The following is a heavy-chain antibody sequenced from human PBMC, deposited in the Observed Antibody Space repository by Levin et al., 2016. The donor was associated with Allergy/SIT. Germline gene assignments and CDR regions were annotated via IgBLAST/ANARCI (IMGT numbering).Heavy chain of an antibody. J-gene: IGHJ4*02. CDR3: TTDVSDDELDY. Sequence: GESLKISCAASGFTFSNAWMSWVRQAPGKGLEWVGRIKSKTHGGTTDYAAPVKGRFTISRDDSKNTLYLQMNSLKTEDTAVYYCTTDVSDDELDYWGQGTLVTVSS. CDR2: IKSKTHGGTT. CDR1: GFTFSNAW. V-gene: IGHV3-15*01. D-gene: IGHD1-1*01.